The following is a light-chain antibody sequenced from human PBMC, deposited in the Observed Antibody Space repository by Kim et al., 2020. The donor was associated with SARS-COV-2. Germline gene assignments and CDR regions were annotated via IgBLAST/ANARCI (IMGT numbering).Light chain of an antibody. CDR1: KLGDKY. V-gene: IGLV3-1*01. CDR2: QDS. Sequence: SYELTQPPSVSVSPGQTASITCSGDKLGDKYACWYQQKPGQSPVLVIYQDSKRPSGIPERFSGSNSGNTATLTISGTQAMDEADYYCQAWDSNSGVFAGG. J-gene: IGLJ2*01. CDR3: QAWDSNSGV.